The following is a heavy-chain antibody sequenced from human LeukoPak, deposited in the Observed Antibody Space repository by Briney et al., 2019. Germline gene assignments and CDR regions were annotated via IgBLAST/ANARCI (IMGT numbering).Heavy chain of an antibody. CDR1: GGSFSGYY. D-gene: IGHD3-10*01. CDR2: INHSGST. Sequence: SETLSLTCAVYGGSFSGYYWSWIRQPPGKWLEWIGEINHSGSTNYNPSLKSRVTISVDTSKNQFSLKLSSVTAADTAVYYCARGIGGSGSYYNYYYYYYMDVWGKGTTVTVSS. CDR3: ARGIGGSGSYYNYYYYYYMDV. J-gene: IGHJ6*03. V-gene: IGHV4-34*01.